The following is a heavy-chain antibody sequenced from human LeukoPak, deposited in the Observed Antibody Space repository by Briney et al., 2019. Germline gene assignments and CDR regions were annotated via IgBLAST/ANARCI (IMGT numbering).Heavy chain of an antibody. CDR1: GFTFDDYA. CDR3: ARPAWGGSSHFDY. J-gene: IGHJ4*02. Sequence: GRSLRLSCAASGFTFDDYAMHWVRQAPGKGLEWVSGISWNSGSIGYADSVKGRFTISRDNAKNSLYLQMNSLRAEDTALYYCARPAWGGSSHFDYWGQGTLVTVSS. D-gene: IGHD6-6*01. CDR2: ISWNSGSI. V-gene: IGHV3-9*01.